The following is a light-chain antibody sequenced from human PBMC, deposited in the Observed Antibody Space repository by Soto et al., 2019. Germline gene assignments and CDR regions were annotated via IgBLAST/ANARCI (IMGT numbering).Light chain of an antibody. V-gene: IGKV1-6*01. CDR3: LQDYNSPYT. Sequence: AIQMTQSPSSLSASVGDRVTITCRASQDIGNDLGWYQQKPGKAPRLLIFGISRLRNGVPPRFSGSGSGTYFTLTITSLQPEDFATYYCLQDYNSPYTFGQGTQLEIK. CDR2: GIS. CDR1: QDIGND. J-gene: IGKJ2*01.